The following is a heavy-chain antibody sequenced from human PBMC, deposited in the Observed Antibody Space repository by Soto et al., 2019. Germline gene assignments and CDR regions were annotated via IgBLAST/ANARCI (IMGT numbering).Heavy chain of an antibody. CDR3: ASGIAAAGKFFDY. CDR1: GXSISSSSYY. D-gene: IGHD6-13*01. Sequence: LSLTFTVSGXSISSSSYYWGWIRQPPGKGLEWIGSIYYSGSTYYNPSLKSRVTISVDTSKNQFSLKLSSVTAADTAVYYCASGIAAAGKFFDYWGQGTLVTVSS. J-gene: IGHJ4*02. CDR2: IYYSGST. V-gene: IGHV4-39*01.